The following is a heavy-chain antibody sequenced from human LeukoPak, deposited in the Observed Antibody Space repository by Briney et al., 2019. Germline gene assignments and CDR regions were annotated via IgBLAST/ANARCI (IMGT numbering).Heavy chain of an antibody. CDR2: ISAYNSNT. D-gene: IGHD5-18*01. V-gene: IGHV1-18*04. CDR1: GYTFTSYG. CDR3: ARAYTGFDY. J-gene: IGHJ4*02. Sequence: ALVKVSCKASGYTFTSYGISWVRQAPGQGLEWMGWISAYNSNTKYTQKLQGRVTMTTDTSTSTAYMELRSLRSDDTAVYYCARAYTGFDYWGQGTLVTVSS.